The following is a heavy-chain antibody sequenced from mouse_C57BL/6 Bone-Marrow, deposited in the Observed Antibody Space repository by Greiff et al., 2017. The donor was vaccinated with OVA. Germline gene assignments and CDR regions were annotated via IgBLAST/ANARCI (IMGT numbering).Heavy chain of an antibody. J-gene: IGHJ2*01. CDR3: ARYYPAY. V-gene: IGHV1-50*01. CDR2: IDPSDSYT. Sequence: QVQLQQPGAELVKPGASVKLSCKASGYTFTSYWMQWVKQRPGQGLEWIGEIDPSDSYTNYNQKFKGKATLTVDTSSSTAYMQLSSLTSEDSAVYYCARYYPAYWGQGTTLTVSS. CDR1: GYTFTSYW. D-gene: IGHD1-1*02.